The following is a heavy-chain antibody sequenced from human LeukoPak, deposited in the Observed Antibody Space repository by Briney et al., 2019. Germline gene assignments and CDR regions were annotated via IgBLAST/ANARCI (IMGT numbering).Heavy chain of an antibody. Sequence: PSETLSLTCAVSGYSISGGYYWGWIRQPPGKGLEWIGRIYHTGSTDYNPSLKSQVTISVDTSKNQFSLKLSSVPAADTVVYYCARMGSHAFDLWGQGPMVPVSS. D-gene: IGHD1-26*01. CDR3: ARMGSHAFDL. J-gene: IGHJ3*01. V-gene: IGHV4-38-2*01. CDR2: IYHTGST. CDR1: GYSISGGYY.